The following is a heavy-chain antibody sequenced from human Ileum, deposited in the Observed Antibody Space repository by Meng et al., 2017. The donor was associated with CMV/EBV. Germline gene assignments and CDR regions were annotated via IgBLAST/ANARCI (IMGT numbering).Heavy chain of an antibody. CDR2: ISYDGSNK. V-gene: IGHV3-30-3*01. J-gene: IGHJ4*02. CDR1: GFTFSSYA. D-gene: IGHD6-19*01. Sequence: GESLKISCAASGFTFSSYAMHWVRQAPGKGLEWVAVISYDGSNKYYADSVKGRFTIYRDNSKNTLYLQMNSRRAEDTAVYYCARDINEQWLGFDGFDYWGQGTLVTVSS. CDR3: ARDINEQWLGFDGFDY.